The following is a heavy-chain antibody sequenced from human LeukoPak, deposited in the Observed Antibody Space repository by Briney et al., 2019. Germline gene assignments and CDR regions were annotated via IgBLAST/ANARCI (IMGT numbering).Heavy chain of an antibody. CDR1: GYTLTGYY. J-gene: IGHJ4*02. Sequence: ASVKVYCKAAGYTLTGYYMHWVRQASGHGLEWMGWINPNSGGTNYAQKFQGRVTMTRDTSISTAYMELSRLRSDDTAVYYCARGYDILTGYYRFDYWGQGTLVTVSS. V-gene: IGHV1-2*02. CDR2: INPNSGGT. CDR3: ARGYDILTGYYRFDY. D-gene: IGHD3-9*01.